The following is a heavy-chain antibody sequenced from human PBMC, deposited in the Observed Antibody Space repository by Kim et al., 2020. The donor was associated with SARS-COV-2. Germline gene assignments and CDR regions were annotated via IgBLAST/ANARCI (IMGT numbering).Heavy chain of an antibody. Sequence: YHYPSLQSRVTISVDTSKNQFSLKLSSVTAADTAVYYCARDPIAARGIDYWGQGTLVTVSS. V-gene: IGHV4-31*02. CDR3: ARDPIAARGIDY. J-gene: IGHJ4*02. D-gene: IGHD6-6*01.